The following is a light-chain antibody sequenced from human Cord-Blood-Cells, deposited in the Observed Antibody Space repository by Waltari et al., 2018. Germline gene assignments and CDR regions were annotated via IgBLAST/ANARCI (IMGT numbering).Light chain of an antibody. CDR3: QTWGTGINWV. CDR1: SGHSSYA. CDR2: LNSDGSH. Sequence: QLVLTQSPSASASLGASGRLTCTLSSGHSSYASAWHQQQPEKGPRYLMKLNSDGSHSKGDGIPDRFSGSSSGAERYLTISSLQSEDEADYYCQTWGTGINWVFGGGTKLTVL. V-gene: IGLV4-69*01. J-gene: IGLJ3*02.